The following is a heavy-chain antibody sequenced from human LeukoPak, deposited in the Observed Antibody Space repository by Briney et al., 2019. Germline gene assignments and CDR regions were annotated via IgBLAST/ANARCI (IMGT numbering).Heavy chain of an antibody. CDR3: AKDRYSGLNTIDY. CDR2: ISYDGSYK. D-gene: IGHD6-13*01. J-gene: IGHJ4*02. V-gene: IGHV3-30*18. Sequence: GGSLRLSCAASEFTFSTYGMHWVRQAPGKGLEWVAVISYDGSYKFYADSVKGRFTISRDNSKSTLYLQMDSLRAEDTAVYYCAKDRYSGLNTIDYWGQGTLVTVSS. CDR1: EFTFSTYG.